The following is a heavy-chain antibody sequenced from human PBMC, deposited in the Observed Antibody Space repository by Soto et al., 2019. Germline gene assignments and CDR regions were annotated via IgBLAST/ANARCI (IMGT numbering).Heavy chain of an antibody. D-gene: IGHD3-10*01. CDR2: IIPIFGTS. Sequence: SVKVSCKASGGTFSSYAISWVRQAPGQGLEWMGGIIPIFGTSNYAQKFQGRVTITADESTSTAYMELSSLRSEDTAVYYCARGPRMVRGVYNWFDPWGQGTLVTVSS. J-gene: IGHJ5*02. CDR3: ARGPRMVRGVYNWFDP. V-gene: IGHV1-69*13. CDR1: GGTFSSYA.